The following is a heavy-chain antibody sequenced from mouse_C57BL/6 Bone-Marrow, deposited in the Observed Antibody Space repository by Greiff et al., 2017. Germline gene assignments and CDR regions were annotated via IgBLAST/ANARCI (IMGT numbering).Heavy chain of an antibody. Sequence: QVQLKQSGAELVRPGASVTLSCKASGYTFTDYEMHWVKQTPVHGLEWIGAIDPETGGTAYNQKFKGKAILTADKSSSTAYMELRSLTSEDSAVYYCTRSSYSNAWFAYGGQGTLVTVSA. D-gene: IGHD2-5*01. CDR2: IDPETGGT. CDR3: TRSSYSNAWFAY. CDR1: GYTFTDYE. V-gene: IGHV1-15*01. J-gene: IGHJ3*01.